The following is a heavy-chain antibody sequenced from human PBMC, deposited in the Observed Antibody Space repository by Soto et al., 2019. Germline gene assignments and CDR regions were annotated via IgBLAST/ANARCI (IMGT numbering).Heavy chain of an antibody. Sequence: SGGSLRLSCAASGFSLSTNTMHWVRQVPGKGLEWVASISNGGRRKYYADFVKGRFTISRDTANNILYLEMNSLRAEDTSLYYCARVATAMTYDFWGQGTQVTVSS. CDR1: GFSLSTNT. D-gene: IGHD2-21*02. J-gene: IGHJ4*02. CDR3: ARVATAMTYDF. V-gene: IGHV3-30*04. CDR2: ISNGGRRK.